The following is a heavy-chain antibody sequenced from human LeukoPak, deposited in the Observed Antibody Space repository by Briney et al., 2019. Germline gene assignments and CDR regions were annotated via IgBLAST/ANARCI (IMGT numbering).Heavy chain of an antibody. J-gene: IGHJ6*02. CDR1: GYTFTSYG. V-gene: IGHV1-18*01. D-gene: IGHD3-22*01. Sequence: GASVKVSCKASGYTFTSYGISWVRQAPGQGLEWMGWISAYNGNTNYAQKLQGRVTMTTDTFTSTAYMELRSLRSDDTAVYYCARDQDYYDSSGHYYGMDVWGQGTTVTVSS. CDR3: ARDQDYYDSSGHYYGMDV. CDR2: ISAYNGNT.